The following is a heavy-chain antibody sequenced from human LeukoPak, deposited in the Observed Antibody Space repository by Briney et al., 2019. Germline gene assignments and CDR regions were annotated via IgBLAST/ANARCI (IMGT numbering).Heavy chain of an antibody. CDR1: GFTFSDYY. CDR3: ARPIDNGAGSYYFDY. CDR2: ISSSGSTI. D-gene: IGHD3-10*01. Sequence: PGGSLRLSCAASGFTFSDYYMSWIRQAPGKGLEWVSYISSSGSTIYYADSVKGRFTISRDNAKNSLYLQMNSLRAEDTAVYYCARPIDNGAGSYYFDYWGQGTLVTVYS. J-gene: IGHJ4*02. V-gene: IGHV3-11*01.